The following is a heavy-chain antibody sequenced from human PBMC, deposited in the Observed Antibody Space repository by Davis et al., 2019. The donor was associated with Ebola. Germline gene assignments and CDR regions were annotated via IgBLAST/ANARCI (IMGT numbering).Heavy chain of an antibody. Sequence: AGSLRLSCAASGFTFSAYIIHWVRQAPGKGPEWVAVTWYDGSNKYYADSVKGRFTISRDNSKNTLYLQMNSLRAEDTAVYYCARGERAYDFWSGSYYYGMDVWGQGTTVTVSS. D-gene: IGHD3-3*01. CDR1: GFTFSAYI. CDR3: ARGERAYDFWSGSYYYGMDV. J-gene: IGHJ6*02. CDR2: TWYDGSNK. V-gene: IGHV3-33*01.